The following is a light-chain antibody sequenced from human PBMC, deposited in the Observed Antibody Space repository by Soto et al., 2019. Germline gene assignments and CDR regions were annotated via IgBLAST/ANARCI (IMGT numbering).Light chain of an antibody. J-gene: IGKJ1*01. CDR1: QSVSSN. Sequence: EILMAHSPVTLSVSPGERATLSCRASQSVSSNLAWYQQKPGQAPSLLIYGAFTRATGIPARFSGTGSGTEFTLTISSLQSEDFELYYCQRYNDWHLTFGQGTKVDIK. V-gene: IGKV3-15*01. CDR2: GAF. CDR3: QRYNDWHLT.